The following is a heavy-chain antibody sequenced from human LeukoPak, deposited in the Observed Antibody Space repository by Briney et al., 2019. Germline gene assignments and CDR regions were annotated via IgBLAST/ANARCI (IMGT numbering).Heavy chain of an antibody. D-gene: IGHD3-10*01. CDR2: IYHSGST. Sequence: SETLSLTCTVSGGSISSGGYYWSWIRQPPGKGLEWIGYIYHSGSTYYNPSLKSRVTISVDRSKNQFSLKLSSVTAADTAVYYCARASYYYGSGSYYDWFDPWGQGTLVTVSS. J-gene: IGHJ5*02. V-gene: IGHV4-30-2*01. CDR3: ARASYYYGSGSYYDWFDP. CDR1: GGSISSGGYY.